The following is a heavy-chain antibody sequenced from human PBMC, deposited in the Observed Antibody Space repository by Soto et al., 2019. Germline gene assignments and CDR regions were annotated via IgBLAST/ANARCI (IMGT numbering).Heavy chain of an antibody. J-gene: IGHJ4*02. D-gene: IGHD3-3*01. Sequence: SETLSLTCTVSGGSISSGDYYWSWIRQPPGKGLEWIGYIYYSGSTYYNPSLKSRVTISVDTSKNQFSLKLSSVTAADTAVYYCASLYFWSGYLDEYYFDYWGQGTLVTVSS. CDR1: GGSISSGDYY. CDR3: ASLYFWSGYLDEYYFDY. V-gene: IGHV4-30-4*01. CDR2: IYYSGST.